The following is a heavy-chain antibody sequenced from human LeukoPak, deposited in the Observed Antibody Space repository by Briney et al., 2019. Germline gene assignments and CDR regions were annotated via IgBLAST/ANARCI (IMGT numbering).Heavy chain of an antibody. J-gene: IGHJ6*02. Sequence: GGSLRLSCAASGFTFSSYAMHWVRQAPGKGLEWVAVISYDGSNKYYADSVKGRFTISRDNSKNTLYLQMNSLRAEDTAVYYCAGRVVVPAAPSMAPNYYYYGMDVWGQGTTVTVSS. CDR3: AGRVVVPAAPSMAPNYYYYGMDV. D-gene: IGHD2-2*01. CDR1: GFTFSSYA. V-gene: IGHV3-30-3*01. CDR2: ISYDGSNK.